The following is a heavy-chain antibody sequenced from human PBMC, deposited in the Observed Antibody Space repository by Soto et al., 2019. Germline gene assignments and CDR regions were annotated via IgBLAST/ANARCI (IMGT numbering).Heavy chain of an antibody. J-gene: IGHJ6*02. CDR1: GYTFTGYY. CDR3: ATQFHHCGGDCYRGPYFGMDV. Sequence: QVQLVQSGSEVKEPGASVKVSCKASGYTFTGYYVLWVRHAPGQGPECMGWINPYTGGTNYAQKFQGRVTMTRDTSISTAYMELSKLISDDTAVYYCATQFHHCGGDCYRGPYFGMDVWGQGTTVTVSS. V-gene: IGHV1-2*02. CDR2: INPYTGGT. D-gene: IGHD2-21*02.